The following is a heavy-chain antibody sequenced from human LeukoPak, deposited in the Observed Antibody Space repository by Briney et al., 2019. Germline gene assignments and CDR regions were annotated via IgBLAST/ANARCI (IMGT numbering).Heavy chain of an antibody. CDR1: GFTFSSHG. D-gene: IGHD4-17*01. J-gene: IGHJ4*02. CDR3: AKDYGNFDY. V-gene: IGHV3-30*18. Sequence: GGSLRLSCAASGFTFSSHGMHWVRQAPGKGLEWVAVISSDGSNEYYADSVKGRFTISGDNSKNTLYLQMSSLRAEDTAVYYCAKDYGNFDYWGQGTLVTVSS. CDR2: ISSDGSNE.